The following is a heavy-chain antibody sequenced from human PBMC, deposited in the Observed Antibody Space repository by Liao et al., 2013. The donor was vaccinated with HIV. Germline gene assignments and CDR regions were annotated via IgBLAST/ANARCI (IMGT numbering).Heavy chain of an antibody. V-gene: IGHV4-30-4*08. CDR2: IYYSGST. CDR1: GGSISSGDYY. Sequence: QVQLQESGPGLVKPSQTLSLTCTVSGGSISSGDYYWSWIRQPPGKGLEWIGYIYYSGSTNYNPSLKSRVTISLDTSKNQFSLKLSSVTAADTAVYYCARAVAVAGTGYFDYWGQGTLVTVSS. CDR3: ARAVAVAGTGYFDY. J-gene: IGHJ4*02. D-gene: IGHD6-19*01.